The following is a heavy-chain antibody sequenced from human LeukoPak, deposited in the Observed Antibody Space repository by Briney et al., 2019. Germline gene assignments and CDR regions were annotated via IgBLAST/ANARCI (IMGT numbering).Heavy chain of an antibody. V-gene: IGHV3-30*04. D-gene: IGHD5-18*01. CDR3: ATTSYSYGFY. CDR2: ISYDGSNK. Sequence: PGGSLRLSCAASGFTFSSYAMHWVRQAPGKGLEWVAVISYDGSNKYYADSVKGRFTISRDNSKNTLYLQMNSLRAEDTAVYYCATTSYSYGFYWGQGTLVTVSS. J-gene: IGHJ4*02. CDR1: GFTFSSYA.